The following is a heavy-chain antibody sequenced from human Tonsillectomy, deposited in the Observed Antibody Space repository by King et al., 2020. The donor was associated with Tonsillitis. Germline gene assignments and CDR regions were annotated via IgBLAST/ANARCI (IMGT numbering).Heavy chain of an antibody. Sequence: VQLVESGAEVKKPGASVKVSCKATGYTFSGYYMHWVRQAPGQGLEWMGWINPKSGDTYYVQKFQGRDTMTTDTSMSTAYVELSRLSSDDRAVYYCAGEGCGDTGVDPRSWFDPWGLGALVTVSS. CDR3: AGEGCGDTGVDPRSWFDP. J-gene: IGHJ5*02. D-gene: IGHD2-21*01. V-gene: IGHV1-2*02. CDR1: GYTFSGYY. CDR2: INPKSGDT.